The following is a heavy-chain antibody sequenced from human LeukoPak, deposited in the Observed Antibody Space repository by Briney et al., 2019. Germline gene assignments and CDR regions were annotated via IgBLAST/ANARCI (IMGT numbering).Heavy chain of an antibody. J-gene: IGHJ6*02. Sequence: SETLSLTCTVSGRSISSYYWSWIRQPAGNGLEWIGRIYTSGSTNYNPSLKSRVTMSVDTSKNQFSVKLSSVTAADTAVYYCAREKTYYDFWSGYPQPSPYYYYGMDVWGQGTTVTVSS. CDR2: IYTSGST. D-gene: IGHD3-3*01. CDR3: AREKTYYDFWSGYPQPSPYYYYGMDV. CDR1: GRSISSYY. V-gene: IGHV4-4*07.